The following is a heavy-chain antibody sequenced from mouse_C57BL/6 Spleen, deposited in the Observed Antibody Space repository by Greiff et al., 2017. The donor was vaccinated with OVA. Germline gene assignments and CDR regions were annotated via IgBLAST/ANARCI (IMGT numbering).Heavy chain of an antibody. CDR2: ISYDGSN. CDR1: GYSITSGYY. D-gene: IGHD2-5*01. CDR3: AREGSNYGLFAY. J-gene: IGHJ3*01. V-gene: IGHV3-6*01. Sequence: ESGPGLVKPSQSLSLTCSVTGYSITSGYYWNWIRQFPGNKLEWMGYISYDGSNNYNPSLKNRISITRDTSKNQLFLKLNSVTTEDTATYYCAREGSNYGLFAYWGQGTLVTVSA.